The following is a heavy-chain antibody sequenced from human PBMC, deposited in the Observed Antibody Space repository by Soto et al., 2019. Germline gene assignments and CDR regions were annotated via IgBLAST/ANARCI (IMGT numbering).Heavy chain of an antibody. V-gene: IGHV3-23*01. Sequence: GGSLRLSCAASGFTFSDYAMSWVRQAPGKGLEWVSGVSSSAASTSYADSVKGRFTISRDNSKNTMYLQMNSLRAEDTALYYCARSSESSSRGFDYWGQGTLVTVSS. D-gene: IGHD6-6*01. CDR2: VSSSAAST. CDR3: ARSSESSSRGFDY. CDR1: GFTFSDYA. J-gene: IGHJ4*02.